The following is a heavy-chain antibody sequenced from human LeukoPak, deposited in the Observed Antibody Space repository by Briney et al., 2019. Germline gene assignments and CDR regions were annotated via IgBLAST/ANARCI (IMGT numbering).Heavy chain of an antibody. J-gene: IGHJ4*02. V-gene: IGHV4-59*08. Sequence: SETLSLTCTVSGGSISSYYWSWIRQPPGKGLEWLGYIYYSGSTNYNPSLKSRVTISVDTSKNQFSLKLSSVTAADTAVYYCARHGRVLTVRGVTYYFDYWGQGTLVTVSS. CDR1: GGSISSYY. D-gene: IGHD3-10*01. CDR2: IYYSGST. CDR3: ARHGRVLTVRGVTYYFDY.